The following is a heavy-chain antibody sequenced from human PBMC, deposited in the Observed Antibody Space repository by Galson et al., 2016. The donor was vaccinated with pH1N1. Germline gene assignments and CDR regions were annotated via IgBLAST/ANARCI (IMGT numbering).Heavy chain of an antibody. Sequence: SLRLSCAASGFSFSVFGMHWVRQAPGKGLEWMGFIASDERNTYYGDSAKGRFTISKDKSKNTLYLQMNSLRPEDTALYYCARDEGFCRSISCLDFAPGGQGSLVTVSS. V-gene: IGHV3-30*02. CDR3: ARDEGFCRSISCLDFAP. D-gene: IGHD2-2*01. CDR2: IASDERNT. CDR1: GFSFSVFG. J-gene: IGHJ5*02.